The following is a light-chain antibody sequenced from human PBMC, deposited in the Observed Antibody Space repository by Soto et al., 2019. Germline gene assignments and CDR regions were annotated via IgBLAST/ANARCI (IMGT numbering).Light chain of an antibody. CDR3: QQYYGTPPYT. CDR1: QSVLYSSNNKNY. V-gene: IGKV4-1*01. J-gene: IGKJ2*01. CDR2: WAS. Sequence: DIVMTQSPDSLAVSLGERATINCKSSQSVLYSSNNKNYLAWYQQKPRQPPKLLIYWASTRESGVPDRFSGSGSGTDFTLTISSLQAEDVAVYYCQQYYGTPPYTFGQGTKLAIK.